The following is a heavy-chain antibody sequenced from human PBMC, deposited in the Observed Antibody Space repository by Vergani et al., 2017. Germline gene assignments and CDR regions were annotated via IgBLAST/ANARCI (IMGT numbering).Heavy chain of an antibody. D-gene: IGHD3-9*01. CDR1: GGSISSYY. CDR3: AREKVLRYFDWLFDY. J-gene: IGHJ4*02. CDR2: IYTSGST. V-gene: IGHV4-4*07. Sequence: QVQLQESGPGLVKPSETLSLTCTVSGGSISSYYWSWIRQPAGKGLEWIGRIYTSGSTNYNPSLKSRVTLSVDTSKNQFSLKLSSVTAADTAVYYCAREKVLRYFDWLFDYWGQGTLVTVSS.